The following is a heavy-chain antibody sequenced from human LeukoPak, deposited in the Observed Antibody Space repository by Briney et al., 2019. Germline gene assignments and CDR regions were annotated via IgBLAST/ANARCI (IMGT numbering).Heavy chain of an antibody. J-gene: IGHJ2*01. V-gene: IGHV3-7*01. Sequence: GGSLRLACVVSGFFFSRYWMTWVRQAPGKGLEWVANVKEDGREKYLLDSVDGRFTISRDNSKNSLYLQMHSLRGEDTALYYCARDYFLPSTADWHFDLWGRGNLVTVSS. CDR2: VKEDGREK. CDR1: GFFFSRYW. CDR3: ARDYFLPSTADWHFDL. D-gene: IGHD2-2*01.